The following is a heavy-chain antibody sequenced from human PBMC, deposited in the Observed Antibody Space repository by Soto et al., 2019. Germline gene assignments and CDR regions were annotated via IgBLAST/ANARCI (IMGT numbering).Heavy chain of an antibody. V-gene: IGHV2-70*04. J-gene: IGHJ5*02. CDR3: ARRYCRSTSCYMGFDP. D-gene: IGHD2-2*02. CDR2: IDWDDGK. Sequence: SGPALVNPTETLTLTCTFSGFSLSTYGMRVSWIRQSPGKALEWLARIDWDDGKFYSTSLKTRLSISKDTSKNQVVLTMTNMDPVDTPTYYCARRYCRSTSCYMGFDPWGQGTRVTVSS. CDR1: GFSLSTYGMR.